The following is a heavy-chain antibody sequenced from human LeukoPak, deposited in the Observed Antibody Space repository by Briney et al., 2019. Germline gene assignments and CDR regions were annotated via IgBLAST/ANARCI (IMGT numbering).Heavy chain of an antibody. CDR2: ISSSSSYI. J-gene: IGHJ4*02. V-gene: IGHV3-21*01. Sequence: GGSLRLSCAASGFTFSSYSMNWVRQAPVKGLEWVSSISSSSSYIYYADSVKGRFTISRDNAKNSLYLQMNSLRAEDTAVYYCARGNWNYADFDYWGQGTLVTVSS. CDR1: GFTFSSYS. D-gene: IGHD1-7*01. CDR3: ARGNWNYADFDY.